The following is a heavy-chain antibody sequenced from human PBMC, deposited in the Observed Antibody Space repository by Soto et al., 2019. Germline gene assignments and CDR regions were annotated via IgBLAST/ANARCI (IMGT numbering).Heavy chain of an antibody. CDR3: ATNRETYYYDSSGYHRLDY. CDR1: GGSISSSSYY. Sequence: SETLSLTCTVSGGSISSSSYYWGWIRQPPGKGLEWIGSIYYSGSTYYNPSLKSRVTISVDTSKNQFSLKLSSVTAADTAVYYCATNRETYYYDSSGYHRLDYWGQGALVT. J-gene: IGHJ4*02. D-gene: IGHD3-22*01. V-gene: IGHV4-39*01. CDR2: IYYSGST.